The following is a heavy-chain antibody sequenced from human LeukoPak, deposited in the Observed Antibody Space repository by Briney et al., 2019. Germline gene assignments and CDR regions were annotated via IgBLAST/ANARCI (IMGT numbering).Heavy chain of an antibody. CDR2: IYPGDSDT. V-gene: IGHV5-51*01. D-gene: IGHD6-13*01. Sequence: GESLKISCKASGYSFTSYWIGWVRQMPGKGLEWMGIIYPGDSDTRYSPSFQGQVTISADKSINTAYLQWSSLKASDTAIYYCARSIAAAAGGMDVWGKGTTVIISS. J-gene: IGHJ6*03. CDR3: ARSIAAAAGGMDV. CDR1: GYSFTSYW.